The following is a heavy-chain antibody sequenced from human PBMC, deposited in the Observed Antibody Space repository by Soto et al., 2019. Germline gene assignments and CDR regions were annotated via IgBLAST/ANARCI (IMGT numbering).Heavy chain of an antibody. Sequence: PSETLSLTCAVSGDSISSDSWWSWVRQSPGMGLEWIGEIYRSGSTNYNPSLKSRVTISIDKSKNQFSLTLTSVTAADTAVYYCARYYYDTSSYSVLWYFHHWGQGTLVTVSS. CDR3: ARYYYDTSSYSVLWYFHH. CDR1: GDSISSDSW. J-gene: IGHJ1*01. D-gene: IGHD3-22*01. V-gene: IGHV4-4*02. CDR2: IYRSGST.